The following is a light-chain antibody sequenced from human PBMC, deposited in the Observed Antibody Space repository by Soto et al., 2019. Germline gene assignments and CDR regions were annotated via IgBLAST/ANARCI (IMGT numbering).Light chain of an antibody. CDR2: KAS. V-gene: IGKV1-5*03. Sequence: DIQMTQSPSTLSASVGDRVTITCRASQSISSRLAWYQQKPGKVPKLLIYKASSLESGVPSRFSGSGSGTEFTLAISSVQPDDFATYYCQKYASYSWTFGQGTKVEI. CDR3: QKYASYSWT. CDR1: QSISSR. J-gene: IGKJ1*01.